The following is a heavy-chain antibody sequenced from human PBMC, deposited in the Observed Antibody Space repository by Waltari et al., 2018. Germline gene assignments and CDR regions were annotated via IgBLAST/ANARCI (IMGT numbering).Heavy chain of an antibody. Sequence: QVQLVQSGAAVKKPGASVKVSCKASGYPFRGHHLHWVRQAPGQGLEWMGWIDPNSGDTNYAQKFQGRVTLTRDTSISTAYLELSRLRSDDTAIYYCARWTFYYESDWFDPWGQGTLVTVSS. D-gene: IGHD3-22*01. CDR2: IDPNSGDT. V-gene: IGHV1-2*02. CDR1: GYPFRGHH. CDR3: ARWTFYYESDWFDP. J-gene: IGHJ5*02.